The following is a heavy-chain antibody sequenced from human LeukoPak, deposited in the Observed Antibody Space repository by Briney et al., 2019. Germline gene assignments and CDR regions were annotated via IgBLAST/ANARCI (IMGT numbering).Heavy chain of an antibody. CDR1: GCSISSGYY. D-gene: IGHD4/OR15-4a*01. Sequence: SETLSLTCTVSGCSISSGYYWGWIRQPPGKGLERIGSIYHSGSTYYNPSLKSRVTISVDTSKNQFSLKLSSVTAADTAVYYCARGVLPDVDPWGQGTLVTVSS. J-gene: IGHJ5*02. CDR3: ARGVLPDVDP. V-gene: IGHV4-38-2*02. CDR2: IYHSGST.